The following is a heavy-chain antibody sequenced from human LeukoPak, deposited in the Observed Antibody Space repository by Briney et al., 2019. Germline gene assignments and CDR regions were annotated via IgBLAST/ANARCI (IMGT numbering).Heavy chain of an antibody. CDR1: GFTVSSNY. CDR3: ARALGSPVDIDY. CDR2: IYSGGST. V-gene: IGHV3-66*02. J-gene: IGHJ4*02. D-gene: IGHD3-9*01. Sequence: GGSLRLSCAASGFTVSSNYKSWVRQAPGKGLEWVSVIYSGGSTYYADSVKGRFTISRDNSKNTLYLQMNSLRAEDTAVYYCARALGSPVDIDYWGQGTLVTVSP.